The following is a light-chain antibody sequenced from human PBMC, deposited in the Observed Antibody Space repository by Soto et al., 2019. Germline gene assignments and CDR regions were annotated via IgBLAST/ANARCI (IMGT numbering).Light chain of an antibody. CDR1: SSDIGTYDY. Sequence: QSALTQPPSASGSLGQSVTISCTGTSSDIGTYDYVSWYQQHPGRAPKLIIFEVSKRPLGVPDRFSGSKSGNTASLIVSGLQPDDEAEYHCTSYTGDDFTFVSGTGTKVTVL. V-gene: IGLV2-8*01. CDR3: TSYTGDDFTFV. J-gene: IGLJ1*01. CDR2: EVS.